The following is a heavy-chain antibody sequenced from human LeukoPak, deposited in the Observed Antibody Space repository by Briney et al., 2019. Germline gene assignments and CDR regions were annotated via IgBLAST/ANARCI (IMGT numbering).Heavy chain of an antibody. Sequence: GGSLRLSCAASGFTFSSYSMNWVRQAPGKGLEWVSSISSSSSYIYYADSVKGRFTISRDNAKNSLYLQMNSLRAEDTAVYYCARDVLIRDYYYYMDVWGKGTTVTVSS. CDR1: GFTFSSYS. CDR3: ARDVLIRDYYYYMDV. D-gene: IGHD3-16*01. CDR2: ISSSSSYI. V-gene: IGHV3-21*01. J-gene: IGHJ6*03.